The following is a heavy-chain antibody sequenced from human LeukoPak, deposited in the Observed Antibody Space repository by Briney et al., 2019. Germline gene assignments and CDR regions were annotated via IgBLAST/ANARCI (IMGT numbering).Heavy chain of an antibody. V-gene: IGHV3-23*01. CDR1: GFAFSSYA. D-gene: IGHD4-23*01. CDR3: ARSNSGETPTDY. Sequence: GGSLRLSCAASGFAFSSYAMSWVRQAPGKGLEWVSTISGSGGGTYYADSVKGRFTISRDNSKNTLYLQMNSLRAEDTAVYYCARSNSGETPTDYWGQGTLVTVSS. J-gene: IGHJ4*02. CDR2: ISGSGGGT.